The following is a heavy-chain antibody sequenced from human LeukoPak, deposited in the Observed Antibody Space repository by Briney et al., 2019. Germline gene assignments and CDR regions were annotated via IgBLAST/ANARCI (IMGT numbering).Heavy chain of an antibody. CDR1: GYTFTSYG. V-gene: IGHV1-18*01. D-gene: IGHD1-26*01. Sequence: ASVKVSCKASGYTFTSYGISWVRQAPGQGLEWMGWISAYNGNTNYAQKLQGRVTMTTDTSTSTAYMELRSLRSDDTAVYYCARALVRVHKAGSTGYYYFYGMDVWGQGTTVTVSS. CDR2: ISAYNGNT. CDR3: ARALVRVHKAGSTGYYYFYGMDV. J-gene: IGHJ6*02.